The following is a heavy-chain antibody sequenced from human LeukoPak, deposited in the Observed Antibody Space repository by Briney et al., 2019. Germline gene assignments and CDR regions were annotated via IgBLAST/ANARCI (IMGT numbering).Heavy chain of an antibody. D-gene: IGHD2-15*01. V-gene: IGHV3-48*03. Sequence: PGGSLRLSCAASGFTFRSYEMNWVRQAPGKGLEWVSYISSSGTIYYADSVKGRFTTSRDNAKNSLYLHMNSLRAEDTAVYYCARGGHCSGGTCYSYNAFDIWGQGTMVTVSS. J-gene: IGHJ3*02. CDR2: ISSSGTI. CDR3: ARGGHCSGGTCYSYNAFDI. CDR1: GFTFRSYE.